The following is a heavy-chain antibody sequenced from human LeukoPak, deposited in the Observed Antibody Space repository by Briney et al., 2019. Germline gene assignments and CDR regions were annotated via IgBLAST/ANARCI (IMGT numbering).Heavy chain of an antibody. CDR3: ARGSRYGDDSSGYYPPGAEYFQH. CDR2: IIPIFGTA. D-gene: IGHD3-22*01. J-gene: IGHJ1*01. Sequence: SVKVSCKASGGTFSSYAISWVRQAPGQGLEWMGGIIPIFGTANYAQKFQGRVTITADESTSTAYMELSSLRSEDTAVYYCARGSRYGDDSSGYYPPGAEYFQHWGQGTLVTVSS. CDR1: GGTFSSYA. V-gene: IGHV1-69*13.